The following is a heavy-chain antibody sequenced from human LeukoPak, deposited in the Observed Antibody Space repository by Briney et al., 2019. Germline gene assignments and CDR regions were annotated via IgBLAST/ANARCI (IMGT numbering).Heavy chain of an antibody. CDR1: GFTFNSYP. V-gene: IGHV3-30-3*01. CDR2: ISYDGSNK. CDR3: GRDASVVVVAATGY. J-gene: IGHJ4*02. Sequence: SLTLSCAASGFTFNSYPMHCVRQAPGKGLEWVAVISYDGSNKYYADSVKGRFTISRDNSKNTLYLQMNSLRAQDTAVYYCGRDASVVVVAATGYWGQGTLVTVCS. D-gene: IGHD2-15*01.